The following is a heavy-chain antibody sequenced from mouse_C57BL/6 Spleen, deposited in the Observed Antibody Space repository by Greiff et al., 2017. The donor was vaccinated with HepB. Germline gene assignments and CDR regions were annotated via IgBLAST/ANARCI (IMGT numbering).Heavy chain of an antibody. V-gene: IGHV1-69*01. D-gene: IGHD1-1*01. J-gene: IGHJ1*03. CDR3: ARWGTTVVATNV. CDR1: GYTFTSYW. Sequence: QVQLKQPGAELVMPGASVKLSCKASGYTFTSYWMHWVKQRPGQGLEWIGEIDPSDSYTNYNQKFKGKSTLTVDKSSSTAYMQLSSLTSEDSAVYYCARWGTTVVATNVWGTGTTVTVSS. CDR2: IDPSDSYT.